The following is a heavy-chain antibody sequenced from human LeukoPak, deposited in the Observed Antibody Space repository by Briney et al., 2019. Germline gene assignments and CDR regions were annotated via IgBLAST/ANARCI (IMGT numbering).Heavy chain of an antibody. V-gene: IGHV3-48*03. CDR2: VNSGGSGI. CDR3: AAVGRAGHPGY. J-gene: IGHJ4*02. Sequence: PGGSLRLSFEASGFRFSYYEMSWVRQAPGKGLEWLSYVNSGGSGIHYAGSVNGRFTISRDNAKNSLYLQMNSLRVEDTAVYYCAAVGRAGHPGYWGQGTLVTVSS. D-gene: IGHD2-2*01. CDR1: GFRFSYYE.